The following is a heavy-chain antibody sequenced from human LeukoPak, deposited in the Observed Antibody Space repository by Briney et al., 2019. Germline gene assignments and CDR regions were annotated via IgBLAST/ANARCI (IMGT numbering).Heavy chain of an antibody. CDR3: AELGITMIGGV. CDR1: DYSISSGYY. J-gene: IGHJ6*03. CDR2: ISSSGSTI. V-gene: IGHV3-11*04. D-gene: IGHD3-10*02. Sequence: QPSETLSLTCTVSDYSISSGYYWGWIRQPPGKGLEWVSYISSSGSTIYYADSVKGRFTISRDNAKNSLYLQMNSLRAEDTAVYYCAELGITMIGGVWGKGTTVTISS.